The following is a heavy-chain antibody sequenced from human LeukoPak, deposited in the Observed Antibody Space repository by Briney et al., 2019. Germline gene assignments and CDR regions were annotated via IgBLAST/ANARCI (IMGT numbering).Heavy chain of an antibody. D-gene: IGHD3-3*01. J-gene: IGHJ5*02. CDR2: IKQDGSEK. V-gene: IGHV3-7*01. Sequence: GGSLRLSCAASGFTFSSYWMSWVRQAPGMGLEWVANIKQDGSEKYYVDSVKGRFTISRDNAKNSLYLQMNSLRAEDTAVYYCARGRSDFFAGYNWFDPWGQGTLVTVSS. CDR3: ARGRSDFFAGYNWFDP. CDR1: GFTFSSYW.